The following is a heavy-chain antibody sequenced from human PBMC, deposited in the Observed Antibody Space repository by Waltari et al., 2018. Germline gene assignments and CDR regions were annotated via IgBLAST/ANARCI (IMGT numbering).Heavy chain of an antibody. CDR1: GGSISSHY. V-gene: IGHV4-59*11. Sequence: QVQLQESGPGLVKPSETLSLTCTVSGGSISSHYWSWIRQPPGKGLEWIGYIYYSGNTNYNPSLKSRVTISVDTSKNQFSLKLSSVTAADTAVYYCARVDPVDGDDYWGQGTLVTVSS. CDR3: ARVDPVDGDDY. CDR2: IYYSGNT. J-gene: IGHJ4*02.